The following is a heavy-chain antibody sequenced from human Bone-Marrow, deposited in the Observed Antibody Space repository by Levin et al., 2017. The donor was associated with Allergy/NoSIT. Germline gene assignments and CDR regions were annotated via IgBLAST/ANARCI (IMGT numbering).Heavy chain of an antibody. J-gene: IGHJ4*02. CDR3: ARLYCSSTRCHDRSAYFFDY. CDR1: GYNFANSW. V-gene: IGHV5-51*01. CDR2: LYPGASET. D-gene: IGHD2-2*01. Sequence: GESLKISCKGSGYNFANSWIAWVRQMPGKGLEWMGILYPGASETHYSPSFEGQVTISADKSIDTAYLQWSSLKASDTAMFHCARLYCSSTRCHDRSAYFFDYWGQGTLVTVSS.